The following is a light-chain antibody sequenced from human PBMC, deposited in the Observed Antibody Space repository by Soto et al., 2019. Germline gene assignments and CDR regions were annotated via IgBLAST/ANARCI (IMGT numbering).Light chain of an antibody. CDR3: QQYNNWPRT. CDR1: QRVSGG. Sequence: VLTQSPATLSFSPGERGTRYCGASQRVSGGFLAWYQQKPGQAPRLLIYGASTRATGIPARFSGSGSGTEFTLTISSLQSEDFAVYYCQQYNNWPRTFGQGTKVDIK. V-gene: IGKV3-15*01. J-gene: IGKJ1*01. CDR2: GAS.